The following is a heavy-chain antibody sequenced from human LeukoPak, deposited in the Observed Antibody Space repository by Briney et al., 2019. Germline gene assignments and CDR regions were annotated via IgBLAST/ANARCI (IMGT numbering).Heavy chain of an antibody. D-gene: IGHD3-10*01. V-gene: IGHV1-2*02. CDR3: ARGPRRSWFGTIQAVDY. J-gene: IGHJ4*02. Sequence: ASVKVSCKASGYTFTGYYMHWVRQAPGQGLEWMGWINPNSGGTNYAQKFQGRVTMTRDTSIGTAYMELSRLRSDDTAVYYCARGPRRSWFGTIQAVDYWGQGTLVTVSS. CDR2: INPNSGGT. CDR1: GYTFTGYY.